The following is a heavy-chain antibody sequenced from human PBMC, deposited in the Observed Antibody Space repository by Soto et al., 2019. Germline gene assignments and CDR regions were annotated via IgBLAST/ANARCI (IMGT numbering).Heavy chain of an antibody. D-gene: IGHD2-15*01. V-gene: IGHV1-69*13. CDR3: ARGLIGCSGGSCYSSYYYGMDV. Sequence: SVKVSCKASGGTFSSYSISWVRQAPGQGLEWMGGIIPIFGTANYAQKFQGRVTITADESTSTAYMELSSLRSEDTAVYYCARGLIGCSGGSCYSSYYYGMDVWG. CDR1: GGTFSSYS. J-gene: IGHJ6*02. CDR2: IIPIFGTA.